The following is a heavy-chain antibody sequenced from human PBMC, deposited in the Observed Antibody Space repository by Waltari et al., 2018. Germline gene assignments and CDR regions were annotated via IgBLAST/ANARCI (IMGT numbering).Heavy chain of an antibody. D-gene: IGHD6-19*01. CDR2: VDSIGTTI. J-gene: IGHJ5*02. Sequence: EVQLVESGGGLVQPGGSLRRSCAASCFPFGSSSMNWVRQAPGKGLEWVSYVDSIGTTIYYADSVKGRFTISRDKAKNSLYLQMDSLRDEDTAVYYCASRGELVAGWYHWGQGALVSVSS. CDR3: ASRGELVAGWYH. CDR1: CFPFGSSS. V-gene: IGHV3-48*02.